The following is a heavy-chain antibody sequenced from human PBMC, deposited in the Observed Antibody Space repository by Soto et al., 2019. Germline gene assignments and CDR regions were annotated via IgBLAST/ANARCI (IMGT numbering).Heavy chain of an antibody. V-gene: IGHV3-23*01. Sequence: GRSLRLSCVASGFTFNNYALGWVRQAPGKGLDWVSGITDYSVNTYYSDSVKGRFTTSRDNSQNTVYLHMSSLRAEDTAVYYCSRDGDFYGLDVWGQGTTVTVSS. CDR2: ITDYSVNT. CDR3: SRDGDFYGLDV. CDR1: GFTFNNYA. J-gene: IGHJ6*02. D-gene: IGHD3-3*01.